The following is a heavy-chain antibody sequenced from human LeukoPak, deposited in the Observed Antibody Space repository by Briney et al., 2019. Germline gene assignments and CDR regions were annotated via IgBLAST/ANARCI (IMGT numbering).Heavy chain of an antibody. J-gene: IGHJ4*02. CDR1: GFSFSTYD. CDR3: APARGVIAY. V-gene: IGHV3-23*01. Sequence: GGSLRLSCVTSGFSFSTYDMSWVRQAPGKGLEWVSGITANTRGSITYYADSVKGRFTISRDSSKDTLYLQMNSLRAEDTAVYYCAPARGVIAYWGQGTLVTVSS. D-gene: IGHD3-10*01. CDR2: ITANTRGSIT.